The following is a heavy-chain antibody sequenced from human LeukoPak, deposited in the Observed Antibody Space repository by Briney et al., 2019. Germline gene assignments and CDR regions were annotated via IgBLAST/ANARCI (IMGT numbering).Heavy chain of an antibody. D-gene: IGHD2-2*01. J-gene: IGHJ5*02. Sequence: ASVKVSCKVSGYTLTELSMHWVRQAPGKGLEWMGGFDPGDGETIYAQKFQGRVTMTEDTSTDTAYMELSSLRSEDTAVYYCATVKIGYCSSTSCFGVWSYNWFDPWGQGTLVTVSS. CDR2: FDPGDGET. CDR3: ATVKIGYCSSTSCFGVWSYNWFDP. CDR1: GYTLTELS. V-gene: IGHV1-24*01.